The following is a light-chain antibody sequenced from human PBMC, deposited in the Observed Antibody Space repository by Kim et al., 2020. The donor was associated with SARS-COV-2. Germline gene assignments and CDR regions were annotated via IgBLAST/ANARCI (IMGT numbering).Light chain of an antibody. V-gene: IGKV1-5*01. CDR2: DAS. CDR1: QSISSW. J-gene: IGKJ2*01. CDR3: QSIWYT. Sequence: DIQMTQSPSTLYASVGDRVTITCRASQSISSWLAWYQQKPGKAPKLLIYDASSLESGVPSRFSGSGSGTEFTLTISSLQPDDFATYYCQSIWYTFGQGNKLEI.